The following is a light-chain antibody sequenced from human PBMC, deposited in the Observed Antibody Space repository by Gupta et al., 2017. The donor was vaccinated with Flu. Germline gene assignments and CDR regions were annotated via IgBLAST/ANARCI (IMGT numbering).Light chain of an antibody. CDR2: SNN. V-gene: IGLV1-44*01. Sequence: QSVLTQPPSASGTPGQRVTIPCSGSSSNIGSNTVNWYQQHPGTAPELLIYSNNERPSGVPDRFSGSKSGTSASLAISGLQSEDEADYYCAAWDDSLNGVVFGGGTKLTVL. CDR3: AAWDDSLNGVV. J-gene: IGLJ2*01. CDR1: SSNIGSNT.